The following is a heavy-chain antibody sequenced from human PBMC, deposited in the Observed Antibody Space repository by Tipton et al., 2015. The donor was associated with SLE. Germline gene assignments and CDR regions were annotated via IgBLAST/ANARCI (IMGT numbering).Heavy chain of an antibody. D-gene: IGHD3-3*01. J-gene: IGHJ6*03. CDR1: GGSISNSIYY. CDR2: LFYTGST. Sequence: TLSLTCTVSGGSISNSIYYWGWIRQPPGRGLEWIGSLFYTGSTYYNSSLESRVTISVDTSKNQFSLKLSSVTAADTAVYYCAREPWAYEYWSGSTLGYMDVWGKGTTVTVSS. CDR3: AREPWAYEYWSGSTLGYMDV. V-gene: IGHV4-39*07.